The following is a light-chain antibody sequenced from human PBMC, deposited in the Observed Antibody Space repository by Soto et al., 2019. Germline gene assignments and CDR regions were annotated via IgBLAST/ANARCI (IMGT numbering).Light chain of an antibody. CDR2: DVS. CDR3: SSFSTTSTPVV. V-gene: IGLV2-14*03. Sequence: QSALTQPASVSGSPGQSITISCTGTSSDVGGYKYVSWYQQHPGKAPKFIIYDVSDRPSGVSDRFSGSKSGTTASLTISGLQAEDEADYYCSSFSTTSTPVVFGGGTKLTVL. CDR1: SSDVGGYKY. J-gene: IGLJ2*01.